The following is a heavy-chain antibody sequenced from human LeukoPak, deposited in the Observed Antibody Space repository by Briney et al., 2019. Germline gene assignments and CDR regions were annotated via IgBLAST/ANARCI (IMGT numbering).Heavy chain of an antibody. V-gene: IGHV4-61*01. CDR2: IYCSGST. CDR1: GGSVSSGSYY. J-gene: IGHJ6*04. CDR3: ARDFRAGMDV. Sequence: SETLSLTCTVSGGSVSSGSYYWSWIRQPPGKGLEWIGYIYCSGSTNYNPSLKSRVTISVDTSKNQFSLKLSSVTAADTAVYYCARDFRAGMDVWGKGTTVTVSS.